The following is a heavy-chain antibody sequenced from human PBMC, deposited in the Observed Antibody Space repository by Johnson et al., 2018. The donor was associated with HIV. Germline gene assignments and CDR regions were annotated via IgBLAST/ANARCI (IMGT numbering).Heavy chain of an antibody. Sequence: VQLVESGGGVVQPGRSLRLSCAASGFTFSTYAIHWVRQAPGKGLEWVSVIYSGGSTYYADSVKGRFTISRDNSKNTLYLQMNSLRAEDTAVYYCAREAYCSVGSCDDAVGIWGQGTMVTVSS. J-gene: IGHJ3*02. CDR2: IYSGGST. CDR3: AREAYCSVGSCDDAVGI. CDR1: GFTFSTYA. D-gene: IGHD2-15*01. V-gene: IGHV3-66*01.